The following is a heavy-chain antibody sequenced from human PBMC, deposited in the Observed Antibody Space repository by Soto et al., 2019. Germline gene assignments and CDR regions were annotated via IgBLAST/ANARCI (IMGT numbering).Heavy chain of an antibody. V-gene: IGHV2-5*02. J-gene: IGHJ3*02. CDR2: IYWDDDK. CDR1: GFSLSTSGVG. Sequence: QITLKESGPTLVKPTQTLTLTCTFSGFSLSTSGVGVGWIRQPPGKALEWLALIYWDDDKRYSPSLKSRLTIPKGTSKNQVVLTMTNMDPVDTATYYCAHGLAYSGGDCYSDAFDIWGQGTMVTVSS. CDR3: AHGLAYSGGDCYSDAFDI. D-gene: IGHD2-21*02.